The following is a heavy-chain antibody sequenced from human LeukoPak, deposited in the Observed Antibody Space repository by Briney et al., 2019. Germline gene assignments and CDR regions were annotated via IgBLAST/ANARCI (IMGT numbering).Heavy chain of an antibody. CDR3: AREDPPRLTQPFGP. V-gene: IGHV4-4*07. D-gene: IGHD3-16*01. Sequence: SETLSLTCTVSGGSISSYYWSWIRQPAGKGLEWIGRIYTSGSTNYNPSLKSRVTMSVDTSKNQFSLKLSSVTAADTAVYYCAREDPPRLTQPFGPWGQGTLVTVSS. J-gene: IGHJ5*02. CDR2: IYTSGST. CDR1: GGSISSYY.